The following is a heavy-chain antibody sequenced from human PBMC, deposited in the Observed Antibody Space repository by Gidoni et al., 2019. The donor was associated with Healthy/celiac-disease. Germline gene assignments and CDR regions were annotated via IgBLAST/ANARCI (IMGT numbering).Heavy chain of an antibody. J-gene: IGHJ4*02. D-gene: IGHD4-17*01. CDR2: ISGSGGST. V-gene: IGHV3-23*01. CDR1: GFTFRSYA. CDR3: ASHPTVTTSGLFDY. Sequence: EVQLLESGGGLVQPGGSLRLSCAASGFTFRSYAMSWVRQAPGKGLEWVSAISGSGGSTYYADSVKGRFTISRDNSKNTLYLQMNSLRAEDTAVYYCASHPTVTTSGLFDYWGQGTLVTVSS.